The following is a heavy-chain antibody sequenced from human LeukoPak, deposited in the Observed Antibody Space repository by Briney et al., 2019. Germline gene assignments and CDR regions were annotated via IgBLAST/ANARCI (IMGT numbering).Heavy chain of an antibody. Sequence: SETLSLTCTVSGGSISSYYWSWIRQPPGKGLEWIAYSYYSGSTNYNPSLKSRVTISVDTSKNQFSLKLSSVTAADTAVYYCASLVGIAGRTHPGGQGTPVTVPS. CDR1: GGSISSYY. CDR3: ASLVGIAGRTHP. CDR2: SYYSGST. J-gene: IGHJ5*02. D-gene: IGHD6-6*01. V-gene: IGHV4-59*01.